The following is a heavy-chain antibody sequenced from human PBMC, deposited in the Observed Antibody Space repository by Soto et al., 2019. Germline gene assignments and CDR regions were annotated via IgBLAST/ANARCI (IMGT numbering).Heavy chain of an antibody. CDR1: GGSISSSSYY. D-gene: IGHD3-10*01. J-gene: IGHJ4*02. CDR3: ATFFGDYVSY. CDR2: IYYSGST. Sequence: QLQLQESGPGLVKPSETLSLTCTVSGGSISSSSYYWGWIRQPPGKGLEWIGSIYYSGSTYYNPSLKSRVTISVDTSKNQFALKLSSVTAADTAVYYCATFFGDYVSYWGQGTLVTVSS. V-gene: IGHV4-39*01.